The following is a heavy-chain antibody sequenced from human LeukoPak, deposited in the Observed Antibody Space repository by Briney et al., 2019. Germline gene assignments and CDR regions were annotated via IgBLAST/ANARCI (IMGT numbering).Heavy chain of an antibody. V-gene: IGHV3-7*05. CDR1: GFTFSSYW. CDR2: IKQDRSEK. CDR3: ARGRWAWDY. D-gene: IGHD4-23*01. J-gene: IGHJ4*02. Sequence: GGSLRLSCAAFGFTFSSYWMSWVRQAPGKGLEWVADIKQDRSEKYYVDSVKGRFTISRDNAKNSLYLQMNSLRAEDTAVYYCARGRWAWDYWGQGTLVTVSS.